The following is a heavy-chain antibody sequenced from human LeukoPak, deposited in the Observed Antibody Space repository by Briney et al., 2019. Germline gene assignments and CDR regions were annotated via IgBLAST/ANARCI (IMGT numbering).Heavy chain of an antibody. J-gene: IGHJ4*02. CDR2: INPNSGGT. V-gene: IGHV1-2*04. D-gene: IGHD3-10*01. CDR3: ARGYYYGSGTTTMGY. Sequence: SVKVSCKASGYTFTGYYMHWVRQAPGQGLEWMGWINPNSGGTNYAQKFQGWVTMTRDTSISTAYMELSRLRSDDTAVYYCARGYYYGSGTTTMGYWGQGTLVTVSS. CDR1: GYTFTGYY.